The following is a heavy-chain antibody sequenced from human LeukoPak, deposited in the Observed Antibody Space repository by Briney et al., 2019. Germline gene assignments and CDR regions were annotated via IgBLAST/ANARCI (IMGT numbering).Heavy chain of an antibody. Sequence: SQTLSLTCAVYGGSFSGYYCSWIRQPPGKGLEWIVEINHSGNTNYNPSINSRVTISVDTSKNEFSLKLSSVTAADTAVYYGTRVHIAVALRGYYYYYGMDVWGQGTTVTVSS. D-gene: IGHD6-19*01. V-gene: IGHV4-34*01. CDR3: TRVHIAVALRGYYYYYGMDV. CDR1: GGSFSGYY. J-gene: IGHJ6*02. CDR2: INHSGNT.